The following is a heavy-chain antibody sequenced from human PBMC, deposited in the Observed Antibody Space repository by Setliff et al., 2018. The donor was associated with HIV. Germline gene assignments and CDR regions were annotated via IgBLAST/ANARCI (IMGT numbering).Heavy chain of an antibody. V-gene: IGHV1-3*01. CDR3: ARERATGKPPLLNWYFDL. D-gene: IGHD1-1*01. CDR1: GYTFTNHL. CDR2: INADNGNT. Sequence: ASVKVSCKASGYTFTNHLLYWVRQAPGQRLEWMGWINADNGNTRYSQKFQGRVTITRGTSASTVYMELSSLTSQDTAVYYCARERATGKPPLLNWYFDLWGRGTLVTVSS. J-gene: IGHJ2*01.